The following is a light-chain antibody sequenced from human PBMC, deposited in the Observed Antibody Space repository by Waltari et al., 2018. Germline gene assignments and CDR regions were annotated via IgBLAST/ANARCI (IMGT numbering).Light chain of an antibody. J-gene: IGKJ1*01. CDR3: QQYNSWPRT. Sequence: EIVMTQSPATLSVSPGERATLSCRASQSVRNNLAWYQQKHGQAPRLLIYGASTRATGFPGRFSGSGSGTEFTLTISSLQSEDFAVYYCQQYNSWPRTFGQGTKVEIK. V-gene: IGKV3-15*01. CDR2: GAS. CDR1: QSVRNN.